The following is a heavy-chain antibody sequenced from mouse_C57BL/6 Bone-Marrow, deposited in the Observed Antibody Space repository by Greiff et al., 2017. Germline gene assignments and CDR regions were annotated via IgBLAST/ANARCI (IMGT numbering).Heavy chain of an antibody. CDR1: GYTFTSYG. J-gene: IGHJ3*01. D-gene: IGHD2-1*01. CDR2: IYPRSGNT. CDR3: ARPPHYGNYPWFAY. V-gene: IGHV1-81*01. Sequence: VQLQQSGAELARPGASVKLSCKASGYTFTSYGISWVKQRTGQGLEWIGEIYPRSGNTYYNEKFKGKATLTADKSSSTAYMVLRSLTSEDSAGYFCARPPHYGNYPWFAYWGQGTLVTVSA.